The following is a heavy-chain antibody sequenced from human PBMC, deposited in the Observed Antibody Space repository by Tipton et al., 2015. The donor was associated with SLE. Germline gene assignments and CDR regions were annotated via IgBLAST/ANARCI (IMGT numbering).Heavy chain of an antibody. CDR3: ARAPGLDRDYYYYYYMDV. J-gene: IGHJ6*03. Sequence: TLSLTCTISGGSISTYHWSWIRQPPGKGLEWIGEINHSGGTNYNPSLKSRVTISVDTSKNQFSLKLSSVTAADTAVYYCARAPGLDRDYYYYYYMDVWGKGTTVTVSS. V-gene: IGHV4-34*01. CDR1: GGSISTYH. CDR2: INHSGGT. D-gene: IGHD3/OR15-3a*01.